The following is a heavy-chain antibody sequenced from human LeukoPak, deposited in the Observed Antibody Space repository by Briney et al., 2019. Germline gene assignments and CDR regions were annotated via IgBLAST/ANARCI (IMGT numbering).Heavy chain of an antibody. CDR3: ARSNGYNLLGLFDY. Sequence: GGSLRLSCAASGFTFSSYEMNWVRLAPGKGLEWVSYISSSGSTIYYADSVKGRFTISRDNAKNSLYLQMNSLRAEDTAVYYCARSNGYNLLGLFDYWGQGTLVTVSS. V-gene: IGHV3-48*03. D-gene: IGHD5-24*01. J-gene: IGHJ4*02. CDR2: ISSSGSTI. CDR1: GFTFSSYE.